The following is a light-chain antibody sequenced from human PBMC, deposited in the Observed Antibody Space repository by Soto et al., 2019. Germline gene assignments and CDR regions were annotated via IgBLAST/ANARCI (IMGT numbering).Light chain of an antibody. J-gene: IGLJ1*01. CDR1: SSDVGGYNY. Sequence: QSALTQPASVSGSPGQSITISCTGTSSDVGGYNYVSWYQQHPGKAPKLMIYDVSNRPSGVSNRFSGSKSGNTASLTISGLQAEDEADYYCSSYTSSSTNVFGTGTKHTVL. CDR2: DVS. CDR3: SSYTSSSTNV. V-gene: IGLV2-14*01.